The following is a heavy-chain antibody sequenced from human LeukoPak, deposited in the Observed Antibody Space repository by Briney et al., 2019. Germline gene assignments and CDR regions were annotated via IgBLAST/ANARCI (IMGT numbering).Heavy chain of an antibody. J-gene: IGHJ4*02. CDR2: SSAGGVDT. V-gene: IGHV3-23*01. Sequence: PGGSLRLSCAASGFTFSNYAMTWVRQAPGKGLEWVSASSAGGVDTFYADSVRGRFTISRDNSKSTLYLQMNSLRAEDTAVYYCAAKEGLTGYLSGSFDYWGQGTLVTVSS. D-gene: IGHD3-9*01. CDR1: GFTFSNYA. CDR3: AAKEGLTGYLSGSFDY.